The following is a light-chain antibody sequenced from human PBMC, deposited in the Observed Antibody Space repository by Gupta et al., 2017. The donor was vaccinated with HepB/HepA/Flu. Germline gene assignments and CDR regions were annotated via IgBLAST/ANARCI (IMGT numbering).Light chain of an antibody. Sequence: EIVMTQSPATLSVSPGERATLSCRASQSVSSNLAWYQQKPGQAPRLLIFAASTRATGIPARFSGSGSGTDFTLTIGSRQSEDFAIYYCQQYYNWPPWTFGQGTXVEIK. J-gene: IGKJ1*01. V-gene: IGKV3-15*01. CDR1: QSVSSN. CDR3: QQYYNWPPWT. CDR2: AAS.